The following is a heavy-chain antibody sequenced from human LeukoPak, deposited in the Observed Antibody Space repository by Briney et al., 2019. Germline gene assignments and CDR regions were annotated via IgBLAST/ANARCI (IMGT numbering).Heavy chain of an antibody. CDR2: IYYSGST. V-gene: IGHV4-61*05. D-gene: IGHD6-13*01. J-gene: IGHJ5*02. Sequence: PSETLSLTCTVSGGPISSSSYYWGWIRQPPGKGLEWIGYIYYSGSTNYNPSLKSRVTISVDTSKNQFSLKLSSVTAADTAVYYCARAYSSSLPFTFDPWGQGTLVTVSS. CDR3: ARAYSSSLPFTFDP. CDR1: GGPISSSSYY.